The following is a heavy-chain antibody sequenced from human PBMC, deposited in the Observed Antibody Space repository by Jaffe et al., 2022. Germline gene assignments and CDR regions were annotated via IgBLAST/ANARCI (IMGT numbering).Heavy chain of an antibody. CDR3: ARNLGSGWYGGPPTTFDY. CDR1: GGSISSSNW. D-gene: IGHD6-19*01. V-gene: IGHV4-4*02. Sequence: QVQLQESGPGLVKPSGTLSLTCAVSGGSISSSNWWSWIRQPPGKGLEWIGEIYHSGSTNYNPSLKSRVTISVDKSKNQFSLKLSSVTAADTAVYYCARNLGSGWYGGPPTTFDYWGQGTLVTVSS. CDR2: IYHSGST. J-gene: IGHJ4*02.